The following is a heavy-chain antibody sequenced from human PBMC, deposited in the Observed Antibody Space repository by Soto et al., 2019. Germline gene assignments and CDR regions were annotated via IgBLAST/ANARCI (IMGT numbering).Heavy chain of an antibody. CDR3: ASGRRLLIASN. Sequence: FLRLSCAASGVTVSSNYMSWLRHAPGKGLQRSSIIYSGGSTYYADSVKGRFTISRDTSNITLHLQMNSLRADDTAVYYCASGRRLLIASNWGPGTMVTLS. V-gene: IGHV3-53*01. CDR2: IYSGGST. CDR1: GVTVSSNY. D-gene: IGHD1-26*01. J-gene: IGHJ3*01.